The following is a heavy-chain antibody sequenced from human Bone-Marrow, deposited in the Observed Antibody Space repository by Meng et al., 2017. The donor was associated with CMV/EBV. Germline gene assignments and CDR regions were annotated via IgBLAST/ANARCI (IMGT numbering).Heavy chain of an antibody. V-gene: IGHV3-33*06. D-gene: IGHD6-13*01. J-gene: IGHJ6*01. CDR2: IWYDGSNK. CDR1: GFTFSSYG. Sequence: GGSLRLSCAASGFTFSSYGMHWVRQAPGKGLEWVAVIWYDGSNKYYADSVKGRFTISRDNSKNTLYLQMNSLRAEDTAVYYCAKELKTIAAAERYGMDVWGQGTTVTGSS. CDR3: AKELKTIAAAERYGMDV.